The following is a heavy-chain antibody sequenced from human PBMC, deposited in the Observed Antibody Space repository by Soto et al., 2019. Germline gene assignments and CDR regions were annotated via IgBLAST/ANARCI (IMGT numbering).Heavy chain of an antibody. J-gene: IGHJ4*02. CDR2: ISGSGGST. CDR3: AKDQASGQGSFDS. CDR1: GFTSISYA. Sequence: LRLSCAASGFTSISYAMSWVRQAPGKGLEWVSAISGSGGSTYYADSVKGRFTISRDNSKNTLFLQMNSLRADDTAVYYCAKDQASGQGSFDSWGQGTLVTVS. V-gene: IGHV3-23*01.